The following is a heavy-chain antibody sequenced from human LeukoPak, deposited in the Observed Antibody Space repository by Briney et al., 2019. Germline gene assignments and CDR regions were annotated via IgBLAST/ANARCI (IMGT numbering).Heavy chain of an antibody. Sequence: GGPLKPPWAASGSTFRSIPMNWAGKPPGRGLEGLAVISYDGSNKYYADSVKGRFTISRDNSRNTLYLQMSSLRAEDTAVYYCARTRSSGYLTLDYWGQGTLVTASS. D-gene: IGHD3-22*01. J-gene: IGHJ4*02. V-gene: IGHV3-30-3*01. CDR2: ISYDGSNK. CDR1: GSTFRSIP. CDR3: ARTRSSGYLTLDY.